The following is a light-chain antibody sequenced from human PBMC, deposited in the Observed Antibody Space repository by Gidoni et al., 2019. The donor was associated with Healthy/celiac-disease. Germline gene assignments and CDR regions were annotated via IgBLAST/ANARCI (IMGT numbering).Light chain of an antibody. CDR2: DAS. J-gene: IGKJ5*01. CDR1: QSVSSY. CDR3: QQRSNWPPTT. Sequence: VLTQSPATLSLSPGERATLSCRASQSVSSYLDWYQQKPGQDPRLLIYDASNRATGSPARFSGSGAGTDVTLTISSLEPEDFAVYDCQQRSNWPPTTFGQGTRLEIK. V-gene: IGKV3-11*01.